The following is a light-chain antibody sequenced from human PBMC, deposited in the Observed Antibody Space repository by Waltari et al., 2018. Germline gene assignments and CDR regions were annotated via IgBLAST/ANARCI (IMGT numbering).Light chain of an antibody. V-gene: IGKV3-20*01. Sequence: EIVLTTAPGTLSLAPGERATLSCRATQSVSHSNLAWYQQKGGQAPRLLIYGASSRATGIPDRFSGSGSGTDFTLSISRLEPEDYGVYYCQQYAGSPITFGGGTKVEI. CDR1: QSVSHSN. J-gene: IGKJ4*01. CDR2: GAS. CDR3: QQYAGSPIT.